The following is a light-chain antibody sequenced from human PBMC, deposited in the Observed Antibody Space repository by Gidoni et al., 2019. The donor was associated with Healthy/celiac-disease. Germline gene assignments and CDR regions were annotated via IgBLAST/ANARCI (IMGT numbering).Light chain of an antibody. J-gene: IGKJ2*01. Sequence: ETVLTQSPGTLSLSPGERATLPCRASQSVSSSYLAWYQQKPGQAPRLLDYGASSSATGITDRFSGSGSGTDFTLTISRLEPEDFAVYYCQQYRSSYTFGQGTKLEIK. CDR1: QSVSSSY. CDR3: QQYRSSYT. V-gene: IGKV3-20*01. CDR2: GAS.